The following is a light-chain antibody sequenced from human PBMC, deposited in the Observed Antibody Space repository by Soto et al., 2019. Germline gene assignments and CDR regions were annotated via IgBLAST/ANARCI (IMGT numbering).Light chain of an antibody. V-gene: IGKV3-20*01. CDR1: QSVSGH. CDR3: PHYGTSLWT. J-gene: IGKJ1*01. Sequence: EIVLTQSPGILSLSPGERSTLSCRASQSVSGHLAWYPQKPGQAPRLLIYSVSSRETGIPDRFSGSGAGTEFTLTITRLEPEDFEVDYCPHYGTSLWTFGQGTKVDIK. CDR2: SVS.